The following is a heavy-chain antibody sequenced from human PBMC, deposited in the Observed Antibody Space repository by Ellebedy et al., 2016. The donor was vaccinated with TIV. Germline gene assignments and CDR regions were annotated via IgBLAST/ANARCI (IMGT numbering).Heavy chain of an antibody. V-gene: IGHV1-18*01. D-gene: IGHD3-10*01. CDR3: ARYSGSGTYYRNGMDV. CDR1: GYTFIDYG. J-gene: IGHJ6*02. CDR2: VSAYSGQT. Sequence: AASVKVSCKSSGYTFIDYGISWVRQAPGKGLDWMGWVSAYSGQTNYADNLQGRVTMTTDTSTDTAYMELRSLRSDDTAVYYCARYSGSGTYYRNGMDVWGQGTTVTVSS.